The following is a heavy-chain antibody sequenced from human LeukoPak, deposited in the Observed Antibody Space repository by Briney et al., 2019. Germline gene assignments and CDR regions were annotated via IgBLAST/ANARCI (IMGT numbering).Heavy chain of an antibody. V-gene: IGHV3-30*04. D-gene: IGHD7-27*01. J-gene: IGHJ4*02. CDR3: VKGGTADRVGWTH. CDR1: GFTFSSYA. Sequence: GGSLRLSCAASGFTFSSYAMHWVRQAPGKGLEWVAVISYDGSNKYYADSVKGRFTISRDNSKNTLYLQMNNLRTEDTAVYFCVKGGTADRVGWTHWGQGSLVTVFS. CDR2: ISYDGSNK.